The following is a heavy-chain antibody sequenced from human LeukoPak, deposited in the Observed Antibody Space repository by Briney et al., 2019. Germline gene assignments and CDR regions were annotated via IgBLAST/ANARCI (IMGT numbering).Heavy chain of an antibody. J-gene: IGHJ4*02. D-gene: IGHD4-17*01. CDR1: GFSFNSFG. CDR2: ITSNTRYI. V-gene: IGHV3-21*01. Sequence: GTLRLSCAASGFSFNSFGMSWVRQAPGKGLEWVSSITSNTRYIFYADSVKGRFTISRDNAKNSLYLQMNSLRAEDTAVYYCARDHGALDYWGQGTLVTVSS. CDR3: ARDHGALDY.